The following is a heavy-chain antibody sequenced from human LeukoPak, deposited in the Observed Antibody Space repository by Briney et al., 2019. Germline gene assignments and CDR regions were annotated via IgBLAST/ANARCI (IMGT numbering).Heavy chain of an antibody. Sequence: GGSLRLSCAASGFTFSSYGMHWVRQAPGKGLEWVAVISYDGSNKYYADSVKGRFTISRDNSKNTLYLQMNSLRAEDTAVYYCARGPGSGSYPSYWGQGTLVTVSS. J-gene: IGHJ4*02. CDR3: ARGPGSGSYPSY. V-gene: IGHV3-30*03. CDR1: GFTFSSYG. CDR2: ISYDGSNK. D-gene: IGHD3-10*01.